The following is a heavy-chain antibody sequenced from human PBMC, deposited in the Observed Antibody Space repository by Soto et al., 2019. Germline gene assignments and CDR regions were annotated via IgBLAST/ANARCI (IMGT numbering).Heavy chain of an antibody. V-gene: IGHV3-53*01. CDR3: ARWGLVVVAATFLDYYYYGMDV. D-gene: IGHD2-15*01. Sequence: EVQLVESGGGLIQPGGSLRLSCAASGFTVSSNYMSWVRQAPGKGLEWVSVIYSGGSTYYGDSVKGRFTISRDNSKNTLYLQMNSLRAEDTAVYYCARWGLVVVAATFLDYYYYGMDVWGQGTTVTVSS. CDR2: IYSGGST. CDR1: GFTVSSNY. J-gene: IGHJ6*02.